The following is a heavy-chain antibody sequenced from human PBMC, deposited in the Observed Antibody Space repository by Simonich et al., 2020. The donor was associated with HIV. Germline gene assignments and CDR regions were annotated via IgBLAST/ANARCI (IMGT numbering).Heavy chain of an antibody. V-gene: IGHV3-30*07. D-gene: IGHD3-16*01. Sequence: QVQLVESGGGVVQPGRSLRLSCAASGFTFSSYAMHWVRQAPGKGLEGVAVISYDGSNKYYADSVKGRFTISRDNSKNTLYLQMNSLRAEDTAVYYCASGGSISSVWADDYWGQGTLFTVSS. CDR1: GFTFSSYA. CDR2: ISYDGSNK. J-gene: IGHJ4*02. CDR3: ASGGSISSVWADDY.